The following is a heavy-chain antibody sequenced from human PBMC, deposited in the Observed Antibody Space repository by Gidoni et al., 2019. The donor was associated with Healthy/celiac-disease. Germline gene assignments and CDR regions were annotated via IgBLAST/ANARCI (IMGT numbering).Heavy chain of an antibody. J-gene: IGHJ4*02. D-gene: IGHD3-9*01. CDR3: ARDSLVIISGYFDY. Sequence: EVQLVESGGGLVQPGGSLRLTCAASGLTFSSYSMNWVRQAPGKGLEWVSYISSSSSTIYYADSVKGRFTISRDNAKNSLYLQMNSLRAEDTAVYYCARDSLVIISGYFDYWGQGTLVTVSS. CDR1: GLTFSSYS. V-gene: IGHV3-48*01. CDR2: ISSSSSTI.